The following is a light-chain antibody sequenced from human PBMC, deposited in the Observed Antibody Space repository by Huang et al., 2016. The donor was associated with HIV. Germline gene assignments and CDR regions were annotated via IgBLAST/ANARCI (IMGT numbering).Light chain of an antibody. V-gene: IGKV3-20*01. CDR1: QGASSSN. CDR2: GAS. CDR3: QQYGRSLWT. Sequence: EIVLTQSPGTLSLSPGERATLSCRASQGASSSNFAWYQQKPGLAPRLLIYGASTRATGIPDRFSGSASGTDFTLTISSLEPEDFAVYYCQQYGRSLWTFGQGTKVDIK. J-gene: IGKJ1*01.